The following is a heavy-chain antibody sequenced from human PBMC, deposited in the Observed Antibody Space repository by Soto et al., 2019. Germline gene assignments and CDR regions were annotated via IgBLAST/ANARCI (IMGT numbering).Heavy chain of an antibody. V-gene: IGHV3-23*01. CDR1: GFTFSSYA. J-gene: IGHJ6*02. Sequence: GGSLRLSCAASGFTFSSYAMSWVRQAPGKGLEWVSAISGSGGSTYYADSVKGRFTISRDNSKNTLYLQMNSLRAEDTAVYYCAKDSRPLCPPTAEYYDFWSGYYLYYSYGMDVWGQGTTVTVSS. CDR2: ISGSGGST. D-gene: IGHD3-3*01. CDR3: AKDSRPLCPPTAEYYDFWSGYYLYYSYGMDV.